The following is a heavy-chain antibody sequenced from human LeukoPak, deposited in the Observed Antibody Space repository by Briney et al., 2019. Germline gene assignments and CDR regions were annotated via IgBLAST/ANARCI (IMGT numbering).Heavy chain of an antibody. CDR2: IYHSGST. D-gene: IGHD2-2*01. J-gene: IGHJ4*02. V-gene: IGHV4-4*02. CDR1: GGSISSSNW. Sequence: SETLSLTCAVSGGSISSSNWWSWVRQSPGKGLEWIGEIYHSGSTNYNPSLKSRVTISVDKSKNQFSLKLSSVATADTALHYCARAGQGYCTSASCYLSLDYWGQGTLVTVSS. CDR3: ARAGQGYCTSASCYLSLDY.